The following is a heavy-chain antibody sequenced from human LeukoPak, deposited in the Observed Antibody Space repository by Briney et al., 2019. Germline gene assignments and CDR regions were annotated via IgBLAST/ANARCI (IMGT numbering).Heavy chain of an antibody. CDR1: GFTFSSYT. CDR3: ARERGYTYSFDY. J-gene: IGHJ4*02. D-gene: IGHD5-24*01. V-gene: IGHV3-48*01. CDR2: ISSSGSAT. Sequence: RSLRLSCAASGFTFSSYTMSWVRQAPGKGLEWVSYISSSGSATYHAGSVKGRFTISRDNAKNSLYLQLNSLRVEDTAVYYCARERGYTYSFDYWGQGTLVTVSS.